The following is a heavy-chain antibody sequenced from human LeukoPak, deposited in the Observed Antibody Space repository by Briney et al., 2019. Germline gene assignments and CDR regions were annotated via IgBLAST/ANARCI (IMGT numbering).Heavy chain of an antibody. CDR1: GYTFTDYY. J-gene: IGHJ4*02. D-gene: IGHD4-23*01. CDR2: INPNSGGT. CDR3: ARDRLNYGGPQGYFDY. Sequence: SVKVSCKTSGYTFTDYYIHWVRQAPGQGLEWMGWINPNSGGTNYAQKFQGRVTMTRDTSISTAYMELSRLRSDDTAVYYCARDRLNYGGPQGYFDYWGQGTLVTVSS. V-gene: IGHV1-2*02.